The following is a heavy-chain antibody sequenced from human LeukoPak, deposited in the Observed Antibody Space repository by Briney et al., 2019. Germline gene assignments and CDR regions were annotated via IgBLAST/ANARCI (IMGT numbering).Heavy chain of an antibody. CDR3: ARALWWIGY. Sequence: SETLSLTCAVYGGSFSGYYWSWIRQPPGKGLEWIGEINHSGSTNYNPSLKSRVTISVDTSKDQFSLKLSSVTAADTAVYYCARALWWIGYWGQGTLVTVSS. CDR2: INHSGST. D-gene: IGHD4/OR15-4a*01. V-gene: IGHV4-34*01. J-gene: IGHJ4*02. CDR1: GGSFSGYY.